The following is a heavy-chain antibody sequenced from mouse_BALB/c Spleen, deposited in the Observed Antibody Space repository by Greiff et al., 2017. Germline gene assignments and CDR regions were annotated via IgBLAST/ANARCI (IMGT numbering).Heavy chain of an antibody. Sequence: QVQLQQSGPGLVAPSQSLSITCTVSGFSLTSYGVHWVRQPPGKGLEWLGVIWAGGSTNYNSALMSRLSISKDNSKSQVFLKMNSLQTDDTAMYYCAREDGNYVRWFAYWGQGTLVTVSA. CDR2: IWAGGST. CDR3: AREDGNYVRWFAY. CDR1: GFSLTSYG. D-gene: IGHD2-1*01. V-gene: IGHV2-9*02. J-gene: IGHJ3*01.